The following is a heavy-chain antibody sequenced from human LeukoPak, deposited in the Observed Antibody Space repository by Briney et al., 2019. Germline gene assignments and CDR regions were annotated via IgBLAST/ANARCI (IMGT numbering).Heavy chain of an antibody. CDR2: INHSGST. V-gene: IGHV4-34*01. CDR1: GGSFSGYY. Sequence: SVTLSLTCAVYGGSFSGYYWSWIRQPPGKGLEWIGEINHSGSTNYNPSLKSRVTISVDTSKNQFSLKLSSVTAADTAVYYCARLTLLGYYYYGMDVWGQGTTVTVSS. D-gene: IGHD1-26*01. J-gene: IGHJ6*02. CDR3: ARLTLLGYYYYGMDV.